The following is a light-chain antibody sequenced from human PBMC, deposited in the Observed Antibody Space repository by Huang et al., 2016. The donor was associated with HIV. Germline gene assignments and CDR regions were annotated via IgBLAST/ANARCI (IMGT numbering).Light chain of an antibody. CDR3: QQYNNWPPKIT. J-gene: IGKJ5*01. Sequence: EIVMTQSPATLSVSPGERATRSCRASQSVSSNLAWYQQKPGQAPRLLIYGASTRATGIPARFRGSGSGTEFTLTISSLQSEDFAVYYCQQYNNWPPKITFGQGTRLEIK. CDR2: GAS. CDR1: QSVSSN. V-gene: IGKV3-15*01.